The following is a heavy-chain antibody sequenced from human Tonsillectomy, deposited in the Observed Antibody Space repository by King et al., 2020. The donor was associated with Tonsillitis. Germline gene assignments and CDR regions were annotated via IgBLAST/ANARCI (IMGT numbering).Heavy chain of an antibody. CDR2: ISGSGDKT. CDR3: TKDPYFCSGGIISRY. Sequence: EVQLVESGGGLVQPGGSLRLSCAASGFTFSNYAMSWVRQGPGKGLEWVSDISGSGDKTYHADSVKGRFTISRDNSKNTLYLQMNSLRAEDTAVYYCTKDPYFCSGGIISRYWGQGTLVTVSS. CDR1: GFTFSNYA. V-gene: IGHV3-23*04. D-gene: IGHD3-10*01. J-gene: IGHJ4*02.